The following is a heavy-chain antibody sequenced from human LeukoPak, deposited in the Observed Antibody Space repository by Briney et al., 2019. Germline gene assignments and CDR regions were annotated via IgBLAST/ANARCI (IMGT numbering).Heavy chain of an antibody. J-gene: IGHJ4*02. V-gene: IGHV3-48*03. Sequence: PGGSLRLSCAASGFTFSSYEMNWVRQAPGKGLEWVSYISSSGSTIYYADSVKGRFTISRDNAKNSLYLQMNGLRAEDTAVYYCARGRDYYGSGSSGTFDYWGQGTLVTVSS. CDR1: GFTFSSYE. CDR2: ISSSGSTI. D-gene: IGHD3-10*01. CDR3: ARGRDYYGSGSSGTFDY.